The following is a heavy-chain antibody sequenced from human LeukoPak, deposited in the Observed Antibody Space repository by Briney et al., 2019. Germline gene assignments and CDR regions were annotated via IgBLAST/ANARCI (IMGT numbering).Heavy chain of an antibody. CDR2: IIPIFGTA. CDR1: GGTFSSYA. J-gene: IGHJ3*02. V-gene: IGHV1-69*13. D-gene: IGHD1-26*01. Sequence: SVKVSCKASGGTFSSYAISWVRQAPGQGLEWMGGIIPIFGTANYAQKFQGRVTITADESTSTAYMELSSLRSEDTAVHYCARVVPIVGATWERKALDAFDIWGQGTMVTVSS. CDR3: ARVVPIVGATWERKALDAFDI.